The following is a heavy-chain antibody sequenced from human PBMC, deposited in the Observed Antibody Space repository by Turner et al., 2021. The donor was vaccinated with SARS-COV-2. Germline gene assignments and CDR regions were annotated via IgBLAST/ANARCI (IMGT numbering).Heavy chain of an antibody. Sequence: QVQLVQSGAEVQKPGTSVKVSCKASGGSFSSYAISWVRQAPGQGLEGMGGIIPIYGTANYAQKFQGRVTITADESTSIDYMELSSLRSEDTDVYYCVVGDYPRRFDPWGQGTLVTVSS. CDR3: VVGDYPRRFDP. D-gene: IGHD4-17*01. J-gene: IGHJ5*02. V-gene: IGHV1-69*01. CDR1: GGSFSSYA. CDR2: IIPIYGTA.